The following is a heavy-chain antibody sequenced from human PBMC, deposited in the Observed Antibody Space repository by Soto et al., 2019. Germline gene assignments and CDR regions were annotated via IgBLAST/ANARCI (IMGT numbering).Heavy chain of an antibody. Sequence: QVQLVESGGGVVQPGRSLRLSCAASGFTFSSYAMHWVRQAPGKGLGWVAVISYDGSNKYYADSVKGRFTISRDNSKNTLFLQMNSLRAEDTAVYYCARVGRLHYFDYWGQGTLVTVSS. CDR3: ARVGRLHYFDY. V-gene: IGHV3-30-3*01. D-gene: IGHD4-17*01. CDR1: GFTFSSYA. J-gene: IGHJ4*02. CDR2: ISYDGSNK.